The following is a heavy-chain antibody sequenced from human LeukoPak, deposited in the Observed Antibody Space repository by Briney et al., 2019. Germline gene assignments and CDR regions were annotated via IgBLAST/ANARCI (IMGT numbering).Heavy chain of an antibody. V-gene: IGHV5-51*01. CDR2: IYPGDSDT. CDR1: GYSFTSYW. Sequence: GESLKISCKGSGYSFTSYWIGWVRQMPGKGLEWMGIIYPGDSDTRYSPSFQGQVTISADKSISTAYLQWSSLKASDAAMYYCARAPPWQLATVDYWGQGTLVTVSS. CDR3: ARAPPWQLATVDY. J-gene: IGHJ4*02. D-gene: IGHD6-13*01.